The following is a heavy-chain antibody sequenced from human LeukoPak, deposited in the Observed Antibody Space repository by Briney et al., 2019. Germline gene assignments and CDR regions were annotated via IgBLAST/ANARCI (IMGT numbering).Heavy chain of an antibody. CDR1: GFTFTGYW. Sequence: GGSLRLSCAASGFTFTGYWMVWVRQAPGKGLEWVANIKQDGSQKHYVDSVKGRFTFSRDNAKKSLYLQMSNLRAEDTGVYYCAREDWGPDYWGQGTLVTVSS. CDR2: IKQDGSQK. J-gene: IGHJ4*02. D-gene: IGHD7-27*01. V-gene: IGHV3-7*01. CDR3: AREDWGPDY.